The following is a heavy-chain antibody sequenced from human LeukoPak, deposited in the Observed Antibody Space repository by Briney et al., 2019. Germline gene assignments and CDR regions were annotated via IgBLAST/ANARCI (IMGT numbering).Heavy chain of an antibody. CDR3: ARDGYSSGWYGWFDP. Sequence: ASAKVSCKASGYTFTSYGISWVRQAPGQGLEWMGWISAYNGNTNYAQKLQGRVTMTTDTSTSTAYMELRSLRSDDTAVYYCARDGYSSGWYGWFDPWGQGTLVTVSS. CDR2: ISAYNGNT. V-gene: IGHV1-18*01. J-gene: IGHJ5*02. D-gene: IGHD6-19*01. CDR1: GYTFTSYG.